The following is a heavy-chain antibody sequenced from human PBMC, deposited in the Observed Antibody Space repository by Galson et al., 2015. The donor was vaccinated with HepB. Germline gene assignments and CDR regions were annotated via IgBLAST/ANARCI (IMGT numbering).Heavy chain of an antibody. D-gene: IGHD3-22*01. J-gene: IGHJ4*02. Sequence: SLRLSCAASGFTFSSYWMSWVRQAPGKGLEWVANIKQDGSETYYVDSVKGRFTISRDNAKNSLYLQMNSLRAEDTAVYYCARDPSHYDVLWDYWGQGTLVTVSS. CDR2: IKQDGSET. CDR3: ARDPSHYDVLWDY. CDR1: GFTFSSYW. V-gene: IGHV3-7*03.